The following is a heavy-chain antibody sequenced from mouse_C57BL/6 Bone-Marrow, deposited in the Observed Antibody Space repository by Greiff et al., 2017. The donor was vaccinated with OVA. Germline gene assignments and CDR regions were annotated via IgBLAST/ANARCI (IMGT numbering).Heavy chain of an antibody. Sequence: LVEPGASVQISCKASGYTFTDYSMNWVKQSHGKSLEWIGDINPHNGGTSYNQKFKGKATLTVDKSSSTAYMELRSLTSEDSAVYYCARDYYGSSWYFDVWGTGTTVTVSS. CDR3: ARDYYGSSWYFDV. D-gene: IGHD1-1*01. V-gene: IGHV1-26*01. CDR2: INPHNGGT. J-gene: IGHJ1*03. CDR1: GYTFTDYS.